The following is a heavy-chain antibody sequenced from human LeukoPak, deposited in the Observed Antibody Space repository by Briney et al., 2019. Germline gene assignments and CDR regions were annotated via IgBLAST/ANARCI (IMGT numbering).Heavy chain of an antibody. D-gene: IGHD6-13*01. V-gene: IGHV4-34*01. CDR3: ARLQYSSSWEGFDY. CDR1: GGSFSGYY. Sequence: PSETLSLTCAVYGGSFSGYYWSWIRQPPGKGLEWIGEINRSGSTNYNPSLKSRVTISVDTSKNQFSLKLSSVTAADTAVYYCARLQYSSSWEGFDYWGQGTLVTVSS. J-gene: IGHJ4*02. CDR2: INRSGST.